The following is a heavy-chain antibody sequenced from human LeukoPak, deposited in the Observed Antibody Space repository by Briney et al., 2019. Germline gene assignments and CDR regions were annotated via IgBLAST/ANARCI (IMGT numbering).Heavy chain of an antibody. J-gene: IGHJ2*01. CDR3: ARDIDGGNYWYFDL. D-gene: IGHD4-23*01. V-gene: IGHV4-4*07. Sequence: SETLSLTCTVSGVSIRTYYWIWIRQPAGKGLEWIGRMSISGSTNYNPSLKSRVSMSVDTSKNQFSLRLSSVTAADTAMYYCARDIDGGNYWYFDLWGRGTLVTVSS. CDR2: MSISGST. CDR1: GVSIRTYY.